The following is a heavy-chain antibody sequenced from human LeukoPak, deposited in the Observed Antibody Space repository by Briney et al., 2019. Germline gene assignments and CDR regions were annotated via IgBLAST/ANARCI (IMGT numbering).Heavy chain of an antibody. CDR3: ASTSLDTYYYDSSGPGKRARGAFDI. J-gene: IGHJ3*02. D-gene: IGHD3-22*01. Sequence: PSQTLSLTCTVSGGSISSGSYYWSWIRQPAGKGLEWIGRIYTSGGTNYNPSLKSRVTISVDTSKNQFSLKLSSVTAADTAVYYCASTSLDTYYYDSSGPGKRARGAFDIWGQGTMVTVSS. CDR2: IYTSGGT. CDR1: GGSISSGSYY. V-gene: IGHV4-61*02.